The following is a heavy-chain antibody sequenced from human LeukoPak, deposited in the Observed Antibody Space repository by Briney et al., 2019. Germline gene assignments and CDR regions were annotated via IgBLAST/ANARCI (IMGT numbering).Heavy chain of an antibody. V-gene: IGHV4-30-4*07. D-gene: IGHD1-26*01. J-gene: IGHJ4*02. CDR2: IYSSGST. CDR3: ARDRGSQPFIDY. CDR1: GGSISSGGYS. Sequence: SQTLSLTCGVSGGSISSGGYSWNWIRQPPGRGLEWIGYIYSSGSTSYNPSLKSRVTISVDTSKNQFSLKLSSVTAADTAVYYCARDRGSQPFIDYWGQGTLVTVSS.